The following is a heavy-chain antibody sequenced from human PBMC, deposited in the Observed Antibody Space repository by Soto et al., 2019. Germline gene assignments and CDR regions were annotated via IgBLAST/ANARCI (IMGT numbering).Heavy chain of an antibody. J-gene: IGHJ6*02. D-gene: IGHD2-21*02. CDR1: GFTFSGSA. V-gene: IGHV3-73*01. CDR2: IRSKANSYAT. Sequence: PGGSLRLSCAASGFTFSGSAMHWVRQASGKGLEWVGRIRSKANSYATAYAASVKGRFTISRDDSKNTAYLQMNSLKTEDTAVYYCTRLRGDDTNYYYYGMDVWGQGTTVTVSS. CDR3: TRLRGDDTNYYYYGMDV.